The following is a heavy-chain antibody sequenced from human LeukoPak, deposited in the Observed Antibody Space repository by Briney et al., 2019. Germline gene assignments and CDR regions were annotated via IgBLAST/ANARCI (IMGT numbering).Heavy chain of an antibody. CDR2: IKQDGSEK. V-gene: IGHV3-7*01. J-gene: IGHJ4*02. CDR3: ARDFWAVAGTLLLDY. D-gene: IGHD6-19*01. Sequence: ETLSLTCTVSGGSISSSSYYWGWIRQSPGKGLEWVANIKQDGSEKYYVDSVKGRFTISRDNAKNSLYLQMNSLRAEDTAVYYCARDFWAVAGTLLLDYWGQGTLVTVSS. CDR1: GGSISSSSYY.